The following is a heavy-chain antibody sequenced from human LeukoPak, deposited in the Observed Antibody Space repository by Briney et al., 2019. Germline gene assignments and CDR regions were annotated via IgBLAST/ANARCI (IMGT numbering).Heavy chain of an antibody. J-gene: IGHJ4*02. D-gene: IGHD2-15*01. CDR1: GHTFTGYY. V-gene: IGHV1-2*02. Sequence: ASVKVSCKASGHTFTGYYMHWLRQAPGQGLEWMGWINPNSGGTNYAQKFQGRVTMTRDTSISTAYMELSRLRSDDTAVYYCAREERILGYCSGGSCYPVNLVDYWGQGTLVTVSS. CDR3: AREERILGYCSGGSCYPVNLVDY. CDR2: INPNSGGT.